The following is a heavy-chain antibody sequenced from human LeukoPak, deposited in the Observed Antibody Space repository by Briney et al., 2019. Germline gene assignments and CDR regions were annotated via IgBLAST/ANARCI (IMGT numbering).Heavy chain of an antibody. D-gene: IGHD3-22*01. CDR3: AREDSGYYYVY. V-gene: IGHV4-61*01. J-gene: IGHJ4*02. Sequence: SETLSLTCTVSGGSVGSGNSYWSWIRQPPGKGLEWIGYIYYSGSTTYSPSLKSRVTISVDMSKNQFSLKLSSVPAADPAVYYCAREDSGYYYVYWGQGTLVTVSS. CDR1: GGSVGSGNSY. CDR2: IYYSGST.